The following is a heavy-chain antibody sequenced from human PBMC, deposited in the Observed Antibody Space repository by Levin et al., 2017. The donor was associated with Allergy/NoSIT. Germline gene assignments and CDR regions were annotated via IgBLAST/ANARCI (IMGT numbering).Heavy chain of an antibody. CDR2: IDPSDSYT. Sequence: GESLKISCKGSGYSFTSYWISWVRQMPGKGLEWMGRIDPSDSYTNYSPSFQGHVTISADKSISTAYLQWSSLKASDTAMYYCARHEEGIMITFGGEFDPWGQGTLVTVSS. J-gene: IGHJ5*02. V-gene: IGHV5-10-1*01. CDR1: GYSFTSYW. D-gene: IGHD3-16*01. CDR3: ARHEEGIMITFGGEFDP.